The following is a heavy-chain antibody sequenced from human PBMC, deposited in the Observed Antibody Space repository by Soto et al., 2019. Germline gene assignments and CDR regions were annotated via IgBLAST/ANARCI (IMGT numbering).Heavy chain of an antibody. Sequence: GGSLRLSCAASGFTFSSYAMSWVRQAPGKGLEWVSAISGSGGSTYYADSVKGRFTISRDNSKSTLYLQMNSLRAEDTAVYYCAKTPPSYDSSGYYYFDYWGQGTLVTVSS. CDR3: AKTPPSYDSSGYYYFDY. CDR1: GFTFSSYA. D-gene: IGHD3-22*01. V-gene: IGHV3-23*01. J-gene: IGHJ4*02. CDR2: ISGSGGST.